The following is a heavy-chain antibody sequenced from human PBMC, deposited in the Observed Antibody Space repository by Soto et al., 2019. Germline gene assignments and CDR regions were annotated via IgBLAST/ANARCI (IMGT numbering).Heavy chain of an antibody. V-gene: IGHV1-3*01. CDR1: GYIFRSYA. CDR3: PRLITGTVGVDY. J-gene: IGHJ4*02. D-gene: IGHD1-20*01. Sequence: QVQLVQSGAGVKKPGASVTVSCKASGYIFRSYAMHWVRQAPGQRLEWMGWVNPANGYTKYSQTFQGRVTITWDTSANTAYMDLSSLRSGDTAVYYCPRLITGTVGVDYWGQGTLVNVSS. CDR2: VNPANGYT.